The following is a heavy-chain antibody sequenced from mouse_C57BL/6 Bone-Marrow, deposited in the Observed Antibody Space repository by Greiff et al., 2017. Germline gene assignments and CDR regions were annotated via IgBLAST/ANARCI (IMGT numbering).Heavy chain of an antibody. CDR3: ARGTITTVVGGGY. CDR2: INPYNGGT. J-gene: IGHJ2*01. Sequence: LQQSGPVLVKPGASVKMSCKASGYTFTDYYMNWVKQSHGKSLEWIGVINPYNGGTSYNQKFKGKATLTVDKSSSTAYMELNSLTSEDSAVYYCARGTITTVVGGGYWGQGTTLTVSS. CDR1: GYTFTDYY. V-gene: IGHV1-19*01. D-gene: IGHD1-1*01.